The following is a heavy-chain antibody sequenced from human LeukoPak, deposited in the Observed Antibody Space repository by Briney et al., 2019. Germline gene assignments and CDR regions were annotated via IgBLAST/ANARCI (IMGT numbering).Heavy chain of an antibody. J-gene: IGHJ5*02. V-gene: IGHV1-69*05. Sequence: SVKVSCKASGGTFTSYAISWVRQAPGQGLEWMGGIIPILATANYAQKFQGRVTITTDESTSTAYRELSRLRSEDTAVYYCATSDPDVWGRLSFDPWGQGTQVTVSS. CDR2: IIPILATA. CDR1: GGTFTSYA. CDR3: ATSDPDVWGRLSFDP. D-gene: IGHD3-16*01.